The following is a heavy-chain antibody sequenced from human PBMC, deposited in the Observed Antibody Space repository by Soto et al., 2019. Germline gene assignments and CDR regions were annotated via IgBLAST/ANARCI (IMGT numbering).Heavy chain of an antibody. CDR3: ARHDSGFDYYVDH. J-gene: IGHJ4*02. CDR1: GGSISKNY. V-gene: IGHV4-59*08. D-gene: IGHD6-19*01. CDR2: IYNSGST. Sequence: QVQLQESGPGLVKPSETLSLTCTVSGGSISKNYWSWIRQPPGKGLEWIGYIYNSGSTNYNPSLXXRXXIAIHTSKNQFSLHLRSGTAADTAVYYCARHDSGFDYYVDHWGQGTLVTVSS.